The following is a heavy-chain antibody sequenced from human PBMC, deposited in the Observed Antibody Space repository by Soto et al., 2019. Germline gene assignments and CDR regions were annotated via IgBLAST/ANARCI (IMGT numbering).Heavy chain of an antibody. D-gene: IGHD3-10*01. Sequence: QVQLVESGGGVVQPGRSLTLSCAASGFTFSSYGMHWVRQAPGKGLEWVALIWYDGSNKNYADSVKVRFTISRDDSKNTLYLQMNSLRAEDTAVYYCARDAYLGSGSYAYWGQGTLVTVSS. CDR1: GFTFSSYG. CDR2: IWYDGSNK. V-gene: IGHV3-33*01. CDR3: ARDAYLGSGSYAY. J-gene: IGHJ4*02.